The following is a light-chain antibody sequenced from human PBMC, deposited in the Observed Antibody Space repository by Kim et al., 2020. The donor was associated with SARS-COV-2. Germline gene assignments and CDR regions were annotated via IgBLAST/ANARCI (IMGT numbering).Light chain of an antibody. J-gene: IGLJ2*01. CDR1: GGTLANNY. CDR3: QTSDSNNHVI. V-gene: IGLV6-57*02. CDR2: EDN. Sequence: KTVTISCTGRGGTLANNYVHWYQQRPGSVPTIVIFEDNQTPSGVPDRFSGSIDNSSNSASLTISGLKTEDEADYYCQTSDSNNHVIFGGGTQLTVL.